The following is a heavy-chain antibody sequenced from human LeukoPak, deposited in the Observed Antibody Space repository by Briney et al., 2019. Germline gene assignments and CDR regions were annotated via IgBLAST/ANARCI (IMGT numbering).Heavy chain of an antibody. CDR1: GLTFGNHW. Sequence: GGSLGLSCAASGLTFGNHWMGWVRQAPGRGLGWVANIRPDGSAKYYGDSVEGRLTISRDNAKNSLYLQMNSLRADDTAVYYCARIDSRGSTWDYWGQGTLVTVSS. J-gene: IGHJ4*02. CDR2: IRPDGSAK. D-gene: IGHD3-22*01. CDR3: ARIDSRGSTWDY. V-gene: IGHV3-7*01.